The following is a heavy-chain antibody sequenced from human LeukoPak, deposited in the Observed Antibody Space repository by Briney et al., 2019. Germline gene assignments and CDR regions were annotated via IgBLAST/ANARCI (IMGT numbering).Heavy chain of an antibody. V-gene: IGHV3-21*04. D-gene: IGHD4-11*01. J-gene: IGHJ3*02. CDR2: ISSSSSYI. CDR3: ARGYTNYGYVFDI. Sequence: GGSLRLSCAGSGFTFSSYSMNWVRQAPGKGLEWVSSISSSSSYIYYADSVKGRFTISRDNARNSLYLQMNNLRVEDTAVYYCARGYTNYGYVFDIWAKGRWSPSPQ. CDR1: GFTFSSYS.